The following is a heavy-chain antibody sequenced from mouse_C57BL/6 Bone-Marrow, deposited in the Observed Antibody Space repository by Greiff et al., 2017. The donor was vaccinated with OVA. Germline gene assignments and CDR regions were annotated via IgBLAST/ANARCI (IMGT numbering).Heavy chain of an antibody. D-gene: IGHD1-1*01. CDR3: ARELALIAIDY. Sequence: EVKVVESGGGLVKPGGSLKLSCAASGFTFSSYAMSWVRQTPEKRLEWVATISDGGSYTYYPDNVKGRFTISRDNAKNNLYLQMSHLKSEDTAMYYCARELALIAIDYWGQGTSVTVSS. J-gene: IGHJ4*01. CDR2: ISDGGSYT. CDR1: GFTFSSYA. V-gene: IGHV5-4*01.